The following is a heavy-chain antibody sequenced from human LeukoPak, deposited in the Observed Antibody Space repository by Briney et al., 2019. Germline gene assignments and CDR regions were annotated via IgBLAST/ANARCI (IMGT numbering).Heavy chain of an antibody. CDR3: ARDATLRIAVVAY. Sequence: GRSLRLSCAASGFTFSSYGMHWVRQAPGKGLEWVAVIWYDGSNKYYADSVKGRFTISRDNSKNTLYLQMNSLRAEDTAVYYCARDATLRIAVVAYWGQGTLVTVSS. J-gene: IGHJ4*02. V-gene: IGHV3-33*01. D-gene: IGHD6-19*01. CDR2: IWYDGSNK. CDR1: GFTFSSYG.